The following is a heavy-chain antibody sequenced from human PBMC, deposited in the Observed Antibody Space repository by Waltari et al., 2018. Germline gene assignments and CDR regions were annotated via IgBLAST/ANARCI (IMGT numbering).Heavy chain of an antibody. J-gene: IGHJ4*02. CDR3: AREFGTIARFDY. Sequence: EVQLVESGGGLVQPGGSLRLSCVASGYPLSAHTIIWVRQAPGKGLEWISYIRGNSVYIYYADSVKGRFIVSRDNAQNTAFLQMNTLRAEDTAVYYCAREFGTIARFDYWGQGTLVAVSS. V-gene: IGHV3-48*01. D-gene: IGHD3-16*01. CDR1: GYPLSAHT. CDR2: IRGNSVYI.